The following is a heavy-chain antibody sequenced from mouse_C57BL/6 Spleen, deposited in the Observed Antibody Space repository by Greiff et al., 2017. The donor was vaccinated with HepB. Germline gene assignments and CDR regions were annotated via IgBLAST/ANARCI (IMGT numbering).Heavy chain of an antibody. V-gene: IGHV1-69*01. CDR1: GYTFTSYW. Sequence: QVQLQQPGAELVMPGASVKLSCKASGYTFTSYWMHWVKQRPGQGLEWIGEIDPSDSYTNYNQKFKGKSTLTVDKSSSTAYMQLSSLSSEDSAVYYCARLDGTYYFDYWGQGTTLTVSS. D-gene: IGHD2-3*01. CDR3: ARLDGTYYFDY. J-gene: IGHJ2*01. CDR2: IDPSDSYT.